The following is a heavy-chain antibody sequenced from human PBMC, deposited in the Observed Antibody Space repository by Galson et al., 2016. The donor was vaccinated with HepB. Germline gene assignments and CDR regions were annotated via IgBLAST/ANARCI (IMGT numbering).Heavy chain of an antibody. CDR1: GVSFINFE. CDR2: IIAIFGTV. Sequence: SCKASGVSFINFELSWVRQAPGQGLEWVGGIIAIFGTVNYAQKFQGRVTITADESTSTAYLELTSLRSEDTAVYYCAGPSGFFDFWGQGTLVTVSS. D-gene: IGHD3-3*01. J-gene: IGHJ4*02. CDR3: AGPSGFFDF. V-gene: IGHV1-69*01.